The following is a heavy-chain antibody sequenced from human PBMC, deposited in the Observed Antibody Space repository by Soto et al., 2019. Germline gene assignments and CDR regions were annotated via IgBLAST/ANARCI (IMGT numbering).Heavy chain of an antibody. CDR3: ARHGLLLHGAFDI. CDR1: GGSISSSSYY. V-gene: IGHV4-39*01. CDR2: IYYSGST. J-gene: IGHJ3*02. Sequence: KPSETLSLTCTVSGGSISSSSYYWGWIRQPPGKGLEWIGSIYYSGSTYYNPSLKSRVTISVDTSKNQFSLKLSSVTAADTAVYYCARHGLLLHGAFDIWGQGTMVTVSS. D-gene: IGHD3-22*01.